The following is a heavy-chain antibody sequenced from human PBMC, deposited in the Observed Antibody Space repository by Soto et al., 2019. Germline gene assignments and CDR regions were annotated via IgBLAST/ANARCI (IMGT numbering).Heavy chain of an antibody. Sequence: EVQLVESGGGLVQPGGSLRLSCAASGFTFSSYSMNWVRQAPGKGLEWVSYISSSSSTIYYADSVKGRFTISRDNVKNSLYLQMNSLRYEDTAVYYCARGIYYYDSSGYWGYWGQGTLVTVSS. CDR1: GFTFSSYS. J-gene: IGHJ4*02. CDR3: ARGIYYYDSSGYWGY. D-gene: IGHD3-22*01. V-gene: IGHV3-48*02. CDR2: ISSSSSTI.